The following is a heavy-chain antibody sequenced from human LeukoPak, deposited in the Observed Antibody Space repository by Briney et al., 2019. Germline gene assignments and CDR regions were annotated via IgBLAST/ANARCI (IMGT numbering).Heavy chain of an antibody. J-gene: IGHJ4*02. V-gene: IGHV4-59*01. CDR3: ARDRWGTGGYFDY. CDR2: IYYSGST. Sequence: SETLSLTCTVSGGSISTYYWSWIRQPPGKGLEWIGYIYYSGSTNYNPSLNSRVTISVDTSKNQFPLKLSSVTAADTAVYYCARDRWGTGGYFDYWGQGTLVTVSS. D-gene: IGHD7-27*01. CDR1: GGSISTYY.